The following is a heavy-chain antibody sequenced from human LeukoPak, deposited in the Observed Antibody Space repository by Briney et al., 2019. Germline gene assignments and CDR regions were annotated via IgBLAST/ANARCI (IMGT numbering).Heavy chain of an antibody. D-gene: IGHD2-8*01. Sequence: SVKVSCKASGGTFSSYAISWVRQAPGQGLEWMGGIIPIFGTANYAQKFQGRVTITADESTSTAYMELSSLRSEDTAVYYCARDCTNGVCYLGYWGQGALVTVSS. CDR3: ARDCTNGVCYLGY. V-gene: IGHV1-69*13. J-gene: IGHJ4*02. CDR1: GGTFSSYA. CDR2: IIPIFGTA.